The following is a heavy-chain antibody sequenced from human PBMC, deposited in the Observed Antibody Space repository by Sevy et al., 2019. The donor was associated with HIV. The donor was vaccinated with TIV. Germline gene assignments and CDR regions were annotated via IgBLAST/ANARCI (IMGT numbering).Heavy chain of an antibody. D-gene: IGHD4-17*01. J-gene: IGHJ4*02. Sequence: GGSLRLSCAASGFTFSSYSMNWVRQAPGKGLEWVSYISSSSSTIFYADSVKGRFTISRDNAKNSLYLPMNSLTAEDTAVYYCARDEQTYGDYDYFDYWGQGTLVTVSS. CDR2: ISSSSSTI. CDR3: ARDEQTYGDYDYFDY. V-gene: IGHV3-48*01. CDR1: GFTFSSYS.